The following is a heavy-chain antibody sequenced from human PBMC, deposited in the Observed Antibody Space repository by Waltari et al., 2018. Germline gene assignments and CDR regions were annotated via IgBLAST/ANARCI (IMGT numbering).Heavy chain of an antibody. Sequence: EVQLLQSGTELKKPGSTVKISCQDSGSRFTDYYIHWVQQAPGKGPQWMGLVDPEDGETIYAERFQGRVTITADTSTETAFMELSSLTSDDTAVYYCVTALGDRSSASRPFDVWGLGTLITVSS. CDR2: VDPEDGET. CDR3: VTALGDRSSASRPFDV. J-gene: IGHJ3*01. CDR1: GSRFTDYY. D-gene: IGHD3-10*01. V-gene: IGHV1-69-2*01.